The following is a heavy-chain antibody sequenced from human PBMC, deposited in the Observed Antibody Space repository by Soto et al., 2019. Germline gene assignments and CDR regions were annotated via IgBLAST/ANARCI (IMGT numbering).Heavy chain of an antibody. V-gene: IGHV3-9*01. CDR1: GFTFDDYA. D-gene: IGHD5-18*01. CDR2: ISWNSGNI. Sequence: ESGGALVQPGRSLRLSCAASGFTFDDYAMHWVRQVLGKGLEWVSSISWNSGNIGYADSVKGRFTTSRDNAKNSLYLQMNSLRPEDTALYYCVRSKGGYSYGTPFDYWGQGTLVTVSS. J-gene: IGHJ4*02. CDR3: VRSKGGYSYGTPFDY.